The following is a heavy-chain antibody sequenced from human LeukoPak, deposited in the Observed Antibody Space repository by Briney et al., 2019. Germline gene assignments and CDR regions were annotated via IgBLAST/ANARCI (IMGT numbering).Heavy chain of an antibody. CDR3: ARGGYDFWSGYYLDY. Sequence: SETLSLTCTVSGGSISSSSYYWSWIRQPPGKGLEWIGHIYYSGSTDYNPSLKSRVSISVDTSKSQFSLKLSSVTAADTAVYYCARGGYDFWSGYYLDYWGQGTLVTVSS. D-gene: IGHD3-3*01. J-gene: IGHJ4*02. CDR1: GGSISSSSYY. V-gene: IGHV4-61*01. CDR2: IYYSGST.